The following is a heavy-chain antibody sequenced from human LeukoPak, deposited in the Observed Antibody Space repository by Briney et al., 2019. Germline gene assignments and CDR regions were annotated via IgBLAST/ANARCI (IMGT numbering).Heavy chain of an antibody. Sequence: SETLSLTCTVSGGSISSSSYYWGWIRQPPGKGLEWIGSIYYSGGAYYNPSLKSRVTISVDTSKNQFSLKLSSVTAADTAVYYCATVLGTPPRDAFDIWGQGTMVTVSS. D-gene: IGHD1-7*01. V-gene: IGHV4-39*01. J-gene: IGHJ3*02. CDR3: ATVLGTPPRDAFDI. CDR2: IYYSGGA. CDR1: GGSISSSSYY.